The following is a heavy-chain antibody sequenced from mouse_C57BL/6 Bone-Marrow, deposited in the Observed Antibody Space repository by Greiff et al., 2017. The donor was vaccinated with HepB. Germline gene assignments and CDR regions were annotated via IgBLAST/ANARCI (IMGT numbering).Heavy chain of an antibody. CDR2: INSDGGST. D-gene: IGHD2-4*01. Sequence: EVKVVESGGGLVQPGESLKLSCESNEYEFPSHDMSWVRKTPEKRLELVAAINSDGGSTYYPDTMERRFIISRDNTKKTLYLQMSSLRSEDTALYYCASYDYDDGYYFDYWGQGTTLTVSS. CDR1: EYEFPSHD. V-gene: IGHV5-2*01. J-gene: IGHJ2*01. CDR3: ASYDYDDGYYFDY.